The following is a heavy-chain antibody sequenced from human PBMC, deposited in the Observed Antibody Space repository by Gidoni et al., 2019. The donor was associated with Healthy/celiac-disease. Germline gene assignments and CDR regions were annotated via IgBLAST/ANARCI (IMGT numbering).Heavy chain of an antibody. Sequence: QVQLQESGPGLVKTSQTLSLTCTVSGGSISSGGYYWSWIRQHPGKGLEWIGYIYYSGSTYYNPSLKSRVTISVDTSKNQFSLKLSSVTAADTAVYYCARLIVGGRGIFFDYWGQGTLVTVSS. J-gene: IGHJ4*02. D-gene: IGHD3-22*01. CDR1: GGSISSGGYY. CDR3: ARLIVGGRGIFFDY. V-gene: IGHV4-31*03. CDR2: IYYSGST.